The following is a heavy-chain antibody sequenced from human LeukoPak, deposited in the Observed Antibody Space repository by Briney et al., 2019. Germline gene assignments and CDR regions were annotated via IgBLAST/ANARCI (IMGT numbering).Heavy chain of an antibody. V-gene: IGHV1-18*01. Sequence: ASVKVSCKASGYTFTSYGISWVRQAPGQGLEWMGWISAYNGNTNYAQKLQGRVTMTTDTSTSTAHMELRSLRSDDTAVYYCARSPSRYCSSTSCSPLGDAWGQGTLVTVSS. D-gene: IGHD2-2*01. J-gene: IGHJ5*02. CDR2: ISAYNGNT. CDR1: GYTFTSYG. CDR3: ARSPSRYCSSTSCSPLGDA.